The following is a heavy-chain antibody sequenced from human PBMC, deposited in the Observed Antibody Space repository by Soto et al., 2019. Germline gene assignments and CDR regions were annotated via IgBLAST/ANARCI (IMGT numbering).Heavy chain of an antibody. V-gene: IGHV4-39*01. CDR2: VYYSGIT. D-gene: IGHD3-22*01. J-gene: IGHJ5*02. CDR3: ARGINGPMMGLNCFDT. CDR1: GGSIIRSDTYY. Sequence: SETLSLTCTVSGGSIIRSDTYYWGWIRQPPGKGLEWIGSVYYSGITYYNPSLGSRVTISVDTSSNQFSLNLNSMTAADTAVYYCARGINGPMMGLNCFDTWGQGTLVTVSS.